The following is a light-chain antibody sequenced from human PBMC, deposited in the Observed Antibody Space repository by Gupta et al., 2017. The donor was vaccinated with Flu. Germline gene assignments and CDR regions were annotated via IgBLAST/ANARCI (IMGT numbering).Light chain of an antibody. J-gene: IGKJ1*01. V-gene: IGKV1-5*03. CDR3: QQYDSYSWT. CDR2: KAS. Sequence: PSTLSASVGDRVTITCRASQSIKSWLAWYQQKAGKAPKLLIYKASTLETGVPSRFSGSESGTEFTLTIGSLQPDDFATYYCQQYDSYSWTFGQGTKVEI. CDR1: QSIKSW.